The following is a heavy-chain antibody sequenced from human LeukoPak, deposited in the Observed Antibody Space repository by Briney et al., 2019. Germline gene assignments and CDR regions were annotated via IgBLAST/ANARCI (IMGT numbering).Heavy chain of an antibody. D-gene: IGHD6-19*01. CDR1: GFTFSSYW. Sequence: PGGSLRLSCAASGFTFSSYWMHWVRQAPGKGLVWVSRISTDGRITIYADSVKGRFTISRDNAKNTLYLQMNSLRAEDTAEYYCARGGSSGLYMVGFWGQGTLVTVSS. J-gene: IGHJ4*02. CDR3: ARGGSSGLYMVGF. V-gene: IGHV3-74*01. CDR2: ISTDGRIT.